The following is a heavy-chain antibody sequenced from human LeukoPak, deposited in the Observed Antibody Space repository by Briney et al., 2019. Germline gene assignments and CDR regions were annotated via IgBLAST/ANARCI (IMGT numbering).Heavy chain of an antibody. CDR3: ARDGVGVTRAFDY. D-gene: IGHD1-26*01. V-gene: IGHV4-59*01. J-gene: IGHJ4*02. CDR2: IHYSGST. Sequence: SETLSLTCSVSGGFISSYYWSWIRQPPGKGLEWIGYIHYSGSTSYNPSLKSRVTISVDTSKNQFSLKLSSVTAADTAVYYCARDGVGVTRAFDYWGQGTLVTVSS. CDR1: GGFISSYY.